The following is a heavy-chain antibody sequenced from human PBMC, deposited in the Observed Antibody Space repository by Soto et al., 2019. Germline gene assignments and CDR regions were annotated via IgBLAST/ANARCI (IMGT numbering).Heavy chain of an antibody. J-gene: IGHJ4*02. V-gene: IGHV4-39*07. CDR3: ARVDSNYYILAFDF. D-gene: IGHD4-4*01. CDR1: SAPVSSTTYT. CDR2: VYYGGRS. Sequence: PSETLSLTCTVSSAPVSSTTYTWGWIRQPPGKGLEWVASVYYGGRSYYNPSLNSRVTISVDTSKNQFSLKLSSVTAADTAVYYCARVDSNYYILAFDFWGLG.